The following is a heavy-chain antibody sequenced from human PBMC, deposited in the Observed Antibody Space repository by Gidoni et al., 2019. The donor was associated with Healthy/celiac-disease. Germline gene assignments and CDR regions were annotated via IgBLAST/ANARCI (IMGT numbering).Heavy chain of an antibody. Sequence: EVQLVESGGGLVQPGRSLRLSCAASGSTFDDYAMHWVRQAPGKGLEWVSGISWNSGSIGYADSVKGRFTISRDNAKNSLYLQMNSLRAEDTALYYCAKDMGSIAVAGTSHYYYGMDVWGQGTTVTVSS. CDR1: GSTFDDYA. J-gene: IGHJ6*02. D-gene: IGHD6-19*01. CDR3: AKDMGSIAVAGTSHYYYGMDV. V-gene: IGHV3-9*01. CDR2: ISWNSGSI.